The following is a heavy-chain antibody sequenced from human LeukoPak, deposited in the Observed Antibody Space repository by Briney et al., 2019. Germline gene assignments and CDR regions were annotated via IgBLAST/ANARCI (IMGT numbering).Heavy chain of an antibody. J-gene: IGHJ4*02. Sequence: GASVKVSCKASGHTFTSYGISWVRQAPGQGLEWMGWISAYNGNTNYAQKLQGRVTMTTDTSTSTAYMELRSLRSDDTAVYYCARFAPGGRITMVRGVIPVVDYWGQGTLVTVSS. V-gene: IGHV1-18*01. D-gene: IGHD3-10*01. CDR2: ISAYNGNT. CDR3: ARFAPGGRITMVRGVIPVVDY. CDR1: GHTFTSYG.